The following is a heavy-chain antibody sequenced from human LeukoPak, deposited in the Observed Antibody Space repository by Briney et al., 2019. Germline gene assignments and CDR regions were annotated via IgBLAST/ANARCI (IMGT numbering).Heavy chain of an antibody. Sequence: GGSLRLSCAASGFTFSSYSMNWVRQAPGKRLEWVSSISSSSSYIYYADSVKGRFTISRDNAKNSLYLQMNSLRAEDTAVYYCARDRIVVVPAAPDAFDIWGQGTMVTVSS. J-gene: IGHJ3*02. CDR1: GFTFSSYS. CDR3: ARDRIVVVPAAPDAFDI. CDR2: ISSSSSYI. V-gene: IGHV3-21*01. D-gene: IGHD2-2*01.